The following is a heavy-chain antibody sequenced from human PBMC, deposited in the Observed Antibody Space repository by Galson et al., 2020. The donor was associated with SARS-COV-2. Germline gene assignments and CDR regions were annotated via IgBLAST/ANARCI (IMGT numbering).Heavy chain of an antibody. V-gene: IGHV1-69*02. CDR3: ARVYGILTGRYGGNWFDP. J-gene: IGHJ5*02. CDR1: GGTFSSYT. CDR2: IIPILGIA. D-gene: IGHD3-9*01. Sequence: ASVTVSCKASGGTFSSYTISWVRQAPGQGLEWMGRIIPILGIANYAQKFQGRVTITADKSTSTAYMELSSLRSEDTAVYYCARVYGILTGRYGGNWFDPWGQGTLVTVSS.